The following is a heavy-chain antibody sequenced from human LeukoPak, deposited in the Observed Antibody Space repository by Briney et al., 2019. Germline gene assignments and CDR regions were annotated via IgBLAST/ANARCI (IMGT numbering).Heavy chain of an antibody. V-gene: IGHV3-48*03. Sequence: GGSLRLSCAASGFTFSSYEMNWVRQAPGKGLEWVSYVSSSGSTIYYADSVKGRFTISRDNAKNSLYLQMNSLRAEDTAVYYCARVITGYSSGWYSSNLGGYFDYWGQGTLVTVSS. J-gene: IGHJ4*02. CDR3: ARVITGYSSGWYSSNLGGYFDY. D-gene: IGHD6-19*01. CDR2: VSSSGSTI. CDR1: GFTFSSYE.